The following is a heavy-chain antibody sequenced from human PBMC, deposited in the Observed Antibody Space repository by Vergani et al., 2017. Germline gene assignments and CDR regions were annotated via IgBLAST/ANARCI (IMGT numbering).Heavy chain of an antibody. CDR2: IFSNDEK. V-gene: IGHV2-26*01. Sequence: QVTLKESGPVLVKPTETLTLTCTVSGFSLSNARMDVSWIRQPPGKALEWLAHIFSNDEKSYSTSLKSRLTISKDTSKSQVVLTMTNMDPVDTATYYCARLIITGTLRDDYYYYYGMDVWGQGTTVTVSS. CDR1: GFSLSNARMD. J-gene: IGHJ6*02. D-gene: IGHD1-7*01. CDR3: ARLIITGTLRDDYYYYYGMDV.